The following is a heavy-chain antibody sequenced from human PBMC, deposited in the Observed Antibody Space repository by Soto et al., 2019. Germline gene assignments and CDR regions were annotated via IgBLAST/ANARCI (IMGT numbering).Heavy chain of an antibody. V-gene: IGHV1-69*13. D-gene: IGHD2-2*01. Sequence: SVKVSCKASGGTFSSYAISWVRQAPGQGLEWMGGIIPIFGTANYAQKFQGRVTITADESTSTAYMELSSLRSEDTAVYYCARPYCGTNSCHDWFDPWGQGTLVTVSS. CDR2: IIPIFGTA. J-gene: IGHJ5*02. CDR1: GGTFSSYA. CDR3: ARPYCGTNSCHDWFDP.